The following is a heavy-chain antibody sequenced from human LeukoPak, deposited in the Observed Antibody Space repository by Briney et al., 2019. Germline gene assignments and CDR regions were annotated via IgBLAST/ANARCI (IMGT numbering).Heavy chain of an antibody. CDR1: GGSISSGGYS. V-gene: IGHV4-30-4*07. D-gene: IGHD5-12*01. CDR3: ARGPSGYHNT. J-gene: IGHJ4*02. Sequence: KPSETLSLTCAVSGGSISSGGYSWSWIRQPPGKGLEWIGYIYYSGSTYYSPSLKSRVTISVDTSKNQFSLKLSSVTAADTAVYYCARGPSGYHNTGGQGTLVTVSS. CDR2: IYYSGST.